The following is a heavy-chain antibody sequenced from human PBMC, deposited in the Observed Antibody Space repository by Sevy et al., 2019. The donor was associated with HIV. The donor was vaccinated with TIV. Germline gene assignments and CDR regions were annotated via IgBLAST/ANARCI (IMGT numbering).Heavy chain of an antibody. CDR3: ANEDYEGFNY. CDR1: GFTFRSYA. V-gene: IGHV3-23*01. D-gene: IGHD3-16*01. CDR2: MSGSGGST. Sequence: GGCLRLCCAASGFTFRSYAMSWVRQAPGKGLVWVSAMSGSGGSTYYADSVKGRFTISRDNSKNTVYLQMNSLRAEDTAVYYCANEDYEGFNYWGQGTLVTVSS. J-gene: IGHJ4*02.